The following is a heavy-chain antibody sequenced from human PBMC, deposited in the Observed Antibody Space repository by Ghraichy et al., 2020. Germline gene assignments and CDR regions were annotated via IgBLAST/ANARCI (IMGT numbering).Heavy chain of an antibody. V-gene: IGHV3-23*01. J-gene: IGHJ4*02. CDR2: ISGTGANT. Sequence: GGSLRLSCAASGFTFSSYAMSWVRQAPGKGLEWVSGISGTGANTYYADSVKGRFTISKDHSKNTLFLQMSSLRAEDTALYYCAKDRATYYYDSSGYYNFDCWGQGILVTVSS. CDR3: AKDRATYYYDSSGYYNFDC. D-gene: IGHD3-22*01. CDR1: GFTFSSYA.